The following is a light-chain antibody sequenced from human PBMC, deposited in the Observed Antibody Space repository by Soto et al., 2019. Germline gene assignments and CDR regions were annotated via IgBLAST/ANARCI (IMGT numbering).Light chain of an antibody. J-gene: IGKJ5*01. Sequence: EIVLTQSPATLSLSPGERVTLSCGASQSVSRNYLAWYQQKPGQAPRLLIYDASNRATGIPARFSGSGSGTDFTLTISSLEPEDFAVYYCQQRSNWPITFGQGTRLEIK. CDR2: DAS. CDR1: QSVSRNY. V-gene: IGKV3-11*01. CDR3: QQRSNWPIT.